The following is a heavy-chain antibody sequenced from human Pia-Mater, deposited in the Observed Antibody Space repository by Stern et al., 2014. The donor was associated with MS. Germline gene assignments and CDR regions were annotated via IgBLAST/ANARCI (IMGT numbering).Heavy chain of an antibody. J-gene: IGHJ4*02. CDR3: VRDRGLATVTSYFDY. V-gene: IGHV3-21*02. D-gene: IGHD4-17*01. Sequence: EVQLVESGGGLVEPGGSLRLSCAASGFNFRTFTMSWVRQAPGKGLECVSSISSSNSYTYYADSVKGRFTISRDNAKNSLYLQMDSLRAEDTAVYYCVRDRGLATVTSYFDYWGQGILVTVSS. CDR1: GFNFRTFT. CDR2: ISSSNSYT.